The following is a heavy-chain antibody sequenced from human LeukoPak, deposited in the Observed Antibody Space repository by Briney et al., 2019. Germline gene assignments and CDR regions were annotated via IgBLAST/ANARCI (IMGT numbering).Heavy chain of an antibody. V-gene: IGHV1-8*01. Sequence: ASVKVSCKASGCTFTSYDINWVRQATGQGLEWMGWMNVNSGNTGYAQKFQGRVTMTGNTSISTAYMELSSLRSEDTAVYYCARVDYSSGWQYYYYYYGMDVWGQGTTVTVSS. D-gene: IGHD6-19*01. J-gene: IGHJ6*02. CDR1: GCTFTSYD. CDR3: ARVDYSSGWQYYYYYYGMDV. CDR2: MNVNSGNT.